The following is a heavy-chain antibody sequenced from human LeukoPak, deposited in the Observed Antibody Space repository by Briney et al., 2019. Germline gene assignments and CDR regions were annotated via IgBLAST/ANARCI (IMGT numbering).Heavy chain of an antibody. CDR3: ARPSYYYDSSGYQGHFDY. CDR2: IYFTGNT. Sequence: SETLSLTCTVSGDSIDGYYWSWLRQPPGKGLEWVGYIYFTGNTKYNRSLKSRVTISIGASKKQFSLTLNSVTAADTAVYYCARPSYYYDSSGYQGHFDYWGQGTLVTVSS. J-gene: IGHJ4*02. D-gene: IGHD3-22*01. V-gene: IGHV4-59*08. CDR1: GDSIDGYY.